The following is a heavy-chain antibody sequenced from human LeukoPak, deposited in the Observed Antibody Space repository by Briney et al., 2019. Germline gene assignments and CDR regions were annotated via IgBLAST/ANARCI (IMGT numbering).Heavy chain of an antibody. CDR1: GGSISIYS. J-gene: IGHJ4*02. CDR3: ARDWGGEDYYDSSGYFDY. Sequence: SETLSLTCTVSGGSISIYSWSWIRQPPGKGLEWIGYIYYGGSTNYNPSLKSRVTISVDTSKNQFSLKLSSVTAADTAVYYCARDWGGEDYYDSSGYFDYWGQGTLVTVSS. D-gene: IGHD3-22*01. CDR2: IYYGGST. V-gene: IGHV4-59*01.